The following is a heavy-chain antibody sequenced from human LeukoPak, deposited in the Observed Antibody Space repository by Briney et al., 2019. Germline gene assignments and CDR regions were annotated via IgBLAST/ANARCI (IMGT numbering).Heavy chain of an antibody. J-gene: IGHJ4*02. Sequence: GGSLRLSCAASGFTFSSYAMSWVRKAPGKVLEWVSAISGSGGSTYYADSVKGRFTISRDNSKNTLYLQMNSLRAEDTAVYYCAKDLLWFGELSPFDYWGQGTLVTVSS. D-gene: IGHD3-10*01. CDR3: AKDLLWFGELSPFDY. V-gene: IGHV3-23*01. CDR1: GFTFSSYA. CDR2: ISGSGGST.